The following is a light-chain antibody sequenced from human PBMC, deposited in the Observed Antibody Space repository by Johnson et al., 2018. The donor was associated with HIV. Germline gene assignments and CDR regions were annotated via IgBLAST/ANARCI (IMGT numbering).Light chain of an antibody. CDR3: GTWDSSLNAYV. CDR2: DNN. V-gene: IGLV1-51*01. CDR1: SSNIGKNY. J-gene: IGLJ1*01. Sequence: QSVLTQPPSVSAAPGQKVTISCSGSSSNIGKNYVSWYQQLPGTAPKLLIYDNNKRPSGIPDRFSGSKSGTSATLGITGLQTGDEAEYYCGTWDSSLNAYVFGAATKVAVL.